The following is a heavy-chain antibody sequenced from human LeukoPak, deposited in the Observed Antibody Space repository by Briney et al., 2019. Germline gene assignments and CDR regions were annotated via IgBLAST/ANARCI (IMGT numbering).Heavy chain of an antibody. D-gene: IGHD6-19*01. CDR1: GFTFDDYA. V-gene: IGHV3-9*01. CDR3: AKDIYGSGWSSFDY. CDR2: ISWKSGGI. J-gene: IGHJ4*02. Sequence: AGGSLRLSCAASGFTFDDYAMHWVRQAPGKGLEWVSGISWKSGGIGYADSVKGRFTISRDNAKNSLYLQMNSLRAEDTALYYCAKDIYGSGWSSFDYWGQGTLVTVPS.